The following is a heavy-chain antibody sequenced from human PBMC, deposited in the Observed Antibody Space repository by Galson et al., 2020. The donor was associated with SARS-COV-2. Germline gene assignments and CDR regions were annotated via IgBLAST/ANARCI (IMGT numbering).Heavy chain of an antibody. CDR3: ARRGRWELPADY. J-gene: IGHJ4*02. CDR2: IYYSGTT. D-gene: IGHD1-26*01. CDR1: GGSISSSSYY. Sequence: SETLSLTCTVSGGSISSSSYYWGWIRQPPGKGLEWSGNIYYSGTTYYNPSVQSRVTIFADMSKNHITLKLSSVTAADTAVYYCARRGRWELPADYWGQGTLVTVSS. V-gene: IGHV4-39*02.